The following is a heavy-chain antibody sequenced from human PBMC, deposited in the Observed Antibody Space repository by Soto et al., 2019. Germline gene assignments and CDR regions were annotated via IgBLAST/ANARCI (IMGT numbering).Heavy chain of an antibody. J-gene: IGHJ4*02. CDR1: GFTFSSYD. CDR3: ARGLYGSGSYDY. V-gene: IGHV3-13*01. CDR2: IGTAGDT. Sequence: XESLLLSCAASGFTFSSYDMHWVRQATGKGLEWVSAIGTAGDTYYPGSVKGRFTISRENAKNSLYLQMNSLRAGDTAVYYCARGLYGSGSYDYWGQGTLVTVSS. D-gene: IGHD3-10*01.